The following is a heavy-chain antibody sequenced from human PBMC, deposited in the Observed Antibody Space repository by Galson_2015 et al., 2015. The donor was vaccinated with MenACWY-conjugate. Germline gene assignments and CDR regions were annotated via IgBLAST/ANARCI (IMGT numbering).Heavy chain of an antibody. Sequence: SLRLSCAASGFTLSTYWMTWVRQAPGKGLEWVASVNHDGSEQYYVDSVKGRFTISRDNAQNSLYLQMNSLRADDSAVYYCARDSSSSDLDYWGQGTLVIASS. CDR2: VNHDGSEQ. CDR1: GFTLSTYW. CDR3: ARDSSSSDLDY. V-gene: IGHV3-7*03. J-gene: IGHJ4*02. D-gene: IGHD6-6*01.